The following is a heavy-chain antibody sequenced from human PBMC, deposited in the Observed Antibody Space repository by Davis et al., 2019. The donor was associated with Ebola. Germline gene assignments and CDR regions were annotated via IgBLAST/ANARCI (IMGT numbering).Heavy chain of an antibody. D-gene: IGHD3-16*01. CDR1: GFTFSTYS. CDR3: ARDRPLDFFFGDYYGMDV. CDR2: ISSDSDYI. V-gene: IGHV3-21*01. Sequence: GESLKISRAASGFTFSTYSMSWVRQAPGKALEWVSSISSDSDYIYYADSAKGRFTISRDNAKNSLFLQMNSLRAEDTAVYYCARDRPLDFFFGDYYGMDVWGQGTTVTVSS. J-gene: IGHJ6*02.